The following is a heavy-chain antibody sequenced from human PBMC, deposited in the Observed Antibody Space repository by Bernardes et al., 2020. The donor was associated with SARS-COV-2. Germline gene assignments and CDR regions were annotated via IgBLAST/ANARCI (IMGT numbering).Heavy chain of an antibody. CDR1: AFDISDFD. V-gene: IGHV3-73*01. Sequence: GSLSLSCAASAFDISDFDIHWVRQASGIGLEWVGRIKTKLETYATAYAASVRGRFTLSRDDADNTAYLQMHSLKTEDTAVYYCIRRRNTFLHGMDVWGQGTTVTVSS. J-gene: IGHJ6*02. CDR3: IRRRNTFLHGMDV. CDR2: IKTKLETYAT.